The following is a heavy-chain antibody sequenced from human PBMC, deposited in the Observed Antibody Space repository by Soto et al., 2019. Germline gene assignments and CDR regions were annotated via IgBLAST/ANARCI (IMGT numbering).Heavy chain of an antibody. D-gene: IGHD3-3*01. Sequence: QVQLQESGPGLVKPSETLSLTCSVSGGYISTYYWSWVRQPPGKGPEWIGYIYHTGSTKYNPFLKSRLTISVDPSKNQLSLKLNSVSAADTAVYYCARVPALDNWYFDLWGRGTLVTVSS. CDR2: IYHTGST. CDR1: GGYISTYY. CDR3: ARVPALDNWYFDL. J-gene: IGHJ2*01. V-gene: IGHV4-59*13.